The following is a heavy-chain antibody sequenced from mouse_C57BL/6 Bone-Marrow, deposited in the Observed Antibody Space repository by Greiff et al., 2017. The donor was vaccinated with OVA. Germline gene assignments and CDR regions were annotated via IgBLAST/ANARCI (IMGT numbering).Heavy chain of an antibody. J-gene: IGHJ3*01. CDR3: ARSSTDYDYDGFAY. D-gene: IGHD2-4*01. CDR2: IDPSDSYT. Sequence: QVQLQQPGAELVKPGASVKLSCKASGYTFTSYWMQWVKQRPGQGLEWIGEIDPSDSYTNYTPKFKGKATLTVDTSSSTAYMQLSSLTSEDSAVYYCARSSTDYDYDGFAYWGQGTLVTVSA. V-gene: IGHV1-50*01. CDR1: GYTFTSYW.